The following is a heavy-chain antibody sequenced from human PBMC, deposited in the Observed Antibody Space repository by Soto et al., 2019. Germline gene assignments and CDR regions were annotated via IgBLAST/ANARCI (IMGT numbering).Heavy chain of an antibody. CDR3: ARIPLLQGGWFDP. D-gene: IGHD1-26*01. Sequence: TLSRPCNVSVDSITTGDYYWSWLRQPPRKGLEWIGYIYYTGSTYYNPSLKSQFTISIDTSKTQFSLKVNSVTAADTAVYYCARIPLLQGGWFDPWGQGTLVTSPQ. CDR2: IYYTGST. J-gene: IGHJ5*02. CDR1: VDSITTGDYY. V-gene: IGHV4-30-4*01.